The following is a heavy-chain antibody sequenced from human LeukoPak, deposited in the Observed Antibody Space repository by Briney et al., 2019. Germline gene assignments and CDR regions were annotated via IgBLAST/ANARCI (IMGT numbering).Heavy chain of an antibody. CDR2: IIPIFSTA. V-gene: IGHV1-69*13. CDR3: ASPGITGTPLNY. D-gene: IGHD1-7*01. CDR1: GGTSSSYA. J-gene: IGHJ4*02. Sequence: GASVKVSCKASGGTSSSYAISWVRQAPGQGLEWMGGIIPIFSTANYAQNFQGRVTITADESTNTAYMELSSLRSEDTAVYYCASPGITGTPLNYWGQGTLVTVSS.